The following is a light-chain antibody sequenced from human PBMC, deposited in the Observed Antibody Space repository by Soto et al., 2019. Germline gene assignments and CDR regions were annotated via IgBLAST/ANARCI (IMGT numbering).Light chain of an antibody. CDR2: DAS. CDR1: QAIITY. V-gene: IGKV1-33*01. Sequence: DIQLTQSPSSLSASVGDRVTITCHASQAIITYLNWFQQKPGKAPKLLIYDASHSETGVPSRFSGSGSGTAFTFTISSLQPEDIGTYYCQRYDNLPLTFGGGTKVEV. CDR3: QRYDNLPLT. J-gene: IGKJ4*01.